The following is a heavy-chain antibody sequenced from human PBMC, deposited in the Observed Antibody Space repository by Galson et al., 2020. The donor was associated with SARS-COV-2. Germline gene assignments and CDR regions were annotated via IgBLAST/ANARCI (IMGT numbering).Heavy chain of an antibody. J-gene: IGHJ4*02. CDR3: VLGSHAGEN. D-gene: IGHD3-10*01. CDR2: VKSKIDGGTT. CDR1: GFTFNDAW. Sequence: GESLKISCATSGFTFNDAWLNWVRQAPGKGLEWVGRVKSKIDGGTTDYAAAVKGRFSISRDESSDTLYLEMNSLTSADTGVYHCVLGSHAGENWGQGTLVTVSS. V-gene: IGHV3-15*01.